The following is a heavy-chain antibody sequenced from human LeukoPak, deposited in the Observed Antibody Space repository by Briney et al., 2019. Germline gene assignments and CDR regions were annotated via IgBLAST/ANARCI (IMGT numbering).Heavy chain of an antibody. Sequence: ASVKVSCKASGYTFTSYDINWVRQATGQGPEWMGWMNPNSGNTGYAQKFQGRVTMTRNTSISTAYMELSSLRSEDTAVYYCARGRADSIAAGDWGQGTLVTVSS. CDR1: GYTFTSYD. V-gene: IGHV1-8*01. CDR2: MNPNSGNT. CDR3: ARGRADSIAAGD. D-gene: IGHD6-13*01. J-gene: IGHJ4*02.